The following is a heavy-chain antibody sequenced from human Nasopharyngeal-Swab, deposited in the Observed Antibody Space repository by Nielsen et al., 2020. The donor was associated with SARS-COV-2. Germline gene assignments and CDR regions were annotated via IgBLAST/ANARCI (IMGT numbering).Heavy chain of an antibody. CDR1: GFSLRTSGVG. V-gene: IGHV2-5*02. D-gene: IGHD6-13*01. CDR3: AHSSSWHAGVAFDI. J-gene: IGHJ3*02. Sequence: SGPTLVKPTPTLTLTCTFSGFSLRTSGVGVGWIRQPPGKALEWLALLYWDDDKRYSPSLKSRLTITKDTSKNQVVLTMTNMDPVDTATYYCAHSSSWHAGVAFDIWGQGTMVTVSS. CDR2: LYWDDDK.